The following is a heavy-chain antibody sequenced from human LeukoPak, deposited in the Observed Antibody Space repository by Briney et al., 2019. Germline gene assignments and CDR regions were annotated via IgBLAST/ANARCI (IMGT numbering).Heavy chain of an antibody. D-gene: IGHD3-9*01. J-gene: IGHJ3*02. CDR2: IGNSGNVI. V-gene: IGHV3-11*01. CDR3: VREGYFDWPEDAFDI. CDR1: GFTFGDYY. Sequence: GGSLRLSCAASGFTFGDYYMSWIRQVPGKGLEWISHIGNSGNVISYADSVKGRFTISRDNAKNSLYLQMNNLRVDDTAVYYCVREGYFDWPEDAFDIWGQGTMVTISS.